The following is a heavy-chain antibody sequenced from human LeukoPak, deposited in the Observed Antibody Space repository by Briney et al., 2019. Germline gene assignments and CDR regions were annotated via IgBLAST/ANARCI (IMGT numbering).Heavy chain of an antibody. J-gene: IGHJ4*02. V-gene: IGHV3-9*01. D-gene: IGHD5-18*01. CDR1: GFTFYDYA. Sequence: PGGSLRLSCAASGFTFYDYAMHWVRQAPGKGLEWVSGISWNSGSIGYADSVKGRFTISRDNAKNSLYLQMNSLRAEDTALYYCAKARGYSYGPFDYWGQGTLVTVSS. CDR2: ISWNSGSI. CDR3: AKARGYSYGPFDY.